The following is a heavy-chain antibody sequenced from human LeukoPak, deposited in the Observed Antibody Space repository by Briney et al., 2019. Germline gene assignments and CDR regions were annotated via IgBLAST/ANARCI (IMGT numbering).Heavy chain of an antibody. CDR3: ARGYAGYSSPPGYYYYMDV. J-gene: IGHJ6*03. CDR2: MNPNSGNT. D-gene: IGHD6-13*01. V-gene: IGHV1-8*03. CDR1: GYTFTSYD. Sequence: ASVKVSCKASGYTFTSYDINWVRQATGQGLEWMGWMNPNSGNTGYAQKFQGRVTITRNTSISTAYMELSSLRSEDTAVYYCARGYAGYSSPPGYYYYMDVWGKGTTVTVSS.